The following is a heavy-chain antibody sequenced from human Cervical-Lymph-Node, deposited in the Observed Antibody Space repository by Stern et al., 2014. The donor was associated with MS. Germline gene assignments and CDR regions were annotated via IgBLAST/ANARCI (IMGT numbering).Heavy chain of an antibody. Sequence: QITLKESGPTLVKPTQTLTLTCTFSGFSLSTSGVGVGWIRQPPGKALEWLALIYWDDDKRYSPSLKGKLTITKDTSKNQVVLTMTNMDPVDTATDYCAHMDGDYGDYSNIYYFDYWGQGTLVTVSS. J-gene: IGHJ4*02. V-gene: IGHV2-5*02. CDR2: IYWDDDK. CDR1: GFSLSTSGVG. D-gene: IGHD4-17*01. CDR3: AHMDGDYGDYSNIYYFDY.